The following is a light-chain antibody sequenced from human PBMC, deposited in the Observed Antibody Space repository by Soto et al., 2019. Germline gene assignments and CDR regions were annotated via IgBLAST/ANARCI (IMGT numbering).Light chain of an antibody. CDR2: RNN. CDR3: AAWDDSLSAVV. CDR1: SSNIGNNY. V-gene: IGLV1-47*01. J-gene: IGLJ2*01. Sequence: QSVLTQPPSASGTPGQRVTISCSGSSSNIGNNYVYWYQQFPGTAPKLLIYRNNQRPSGVPDRCSGSKSGTSGSLAISGLRSEDEADYYCAAWDDSLSAVVFGGGTKLTVL.